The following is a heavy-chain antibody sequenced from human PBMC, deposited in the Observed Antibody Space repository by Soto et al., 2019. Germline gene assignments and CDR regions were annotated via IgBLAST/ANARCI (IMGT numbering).Heavy chain of an antibody. Sequence: PSETLSLTCTVSGGSISSYYWSWIRQPPGKGLEWIGYIYYSGSTNYNPSLKSRVTISVDTSKNQFSLKLSSVTAADTAVYYCARRGDAGGYYYYMDVWGKGTTVTVSS. CDR3: ARRGDAGGYYYYMDV. D-gene: IGHD3-10*01. CDR2: IYYSGST. CDR1: GGSISSYY. V-gene: IGHV4-59*01. J-gene: IGHJ6*03.